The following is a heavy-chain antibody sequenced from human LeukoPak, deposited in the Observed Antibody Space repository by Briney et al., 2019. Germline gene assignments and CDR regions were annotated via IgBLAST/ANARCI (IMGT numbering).Heavy chain of an antibody. V-gene: IGHV4-34*01. J-gene: IGHJ4*02. CDR1: GGSFSGYY. Sequence: KTSETLPLTCAVYGGSFSGYYWSWIRQPPGKGLEWIGEINHSGSTNYNPSLKSRVTISVDTSKNQFSLKLSSVTAADTAVYYCARERGLSGSYPLDYWGQGTLVTVSS. CDR3: ARERGLSGSYPLDY. CDR2: INHSGST. D-gene: IGHD1-26*01.